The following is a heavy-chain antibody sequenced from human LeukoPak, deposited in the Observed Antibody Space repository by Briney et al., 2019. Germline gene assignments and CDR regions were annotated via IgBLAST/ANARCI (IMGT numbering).Heavy chain of an antibody. CDR3: ARGTIAAAGYYYFDY. Sequence: PGGFLRLSCAASGFTFSSYWMSWVRQAPGKGLEWVANIKQDGSEKYYVDSVKGRFTISRDNAKNSLYLQMDSLGAEDTAVYYCARGTIAAAGYYYFDYWGQGTQVTVSS. D-gene: IGHD6-13*01. V-gene: IGHV3-7*04. CDR1: GFTFSSYW. J-gene: IGHJ4*02. CDR2: IKQDGSEK.